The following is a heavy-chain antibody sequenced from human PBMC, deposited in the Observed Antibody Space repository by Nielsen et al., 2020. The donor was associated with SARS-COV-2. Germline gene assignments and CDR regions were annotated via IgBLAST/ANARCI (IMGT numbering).Heavy chain of an antibody. CDR1: GFTFSSYS. V-gene: IGHV3-21*05. CDR2: ISSSSSYT. CDR3: AREASTVTAYYFDY. D-gene: IGHD4-17*01. Sequence: GGSLRLSCAASGFTFSSYSMNWVRQAPGKGLEWVSYISSSSSYTNYADSVKGRFTISRDNAKNSLYLQMNSLRAEDTAVYYCAREASTVTAYYFDYWGQGTLVTVSS. J-gene: IGHJ4*02.